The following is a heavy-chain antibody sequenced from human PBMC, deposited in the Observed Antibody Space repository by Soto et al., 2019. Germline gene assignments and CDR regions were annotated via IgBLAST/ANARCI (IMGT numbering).Heavy chain of an antibody. V-gene: IGHV3-21*06. D-gene: IGHD3-16*02. CDR1: GFTFSGYC. Sequence: EMQLVESGGGLVKPGGSLRLSCAASGFTFSGYCMNWVRQAPGRGLEWVATISSGGNFIYYADSVRGRFTISRDNAENSPYPKKNSLRVEYTATYYRARTIIAVEDVIAPHWFNAWGQGTHVTVSS. CDR2: ISSGGNFI. J-gene: IGHJ5*02. CDR3: ARTIIAVEDVIAPHWFNA.